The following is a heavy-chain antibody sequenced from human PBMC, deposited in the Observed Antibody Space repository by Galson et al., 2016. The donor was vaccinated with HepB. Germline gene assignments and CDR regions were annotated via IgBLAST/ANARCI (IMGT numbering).Heavy chain of an antibody. CDR2: IYYSVST. CDR3: ARDLAVNTVASYGMDV. D-gene: IGHD5-12*01. CDR1: GASVSSGSYY. Sequence: ETLSLTCSVSGASVSSGSYYWSWIRQPPGKGLEWIGYIYYSVSTNYNPSLKSRVTISIDASKNHFSLNLSSVTAADTAVYYCARDLAVNTVASYGMDVWGQGTSVIVSS. J-gene: IGHJ6*02. V-gene: IGHV4-61*03.